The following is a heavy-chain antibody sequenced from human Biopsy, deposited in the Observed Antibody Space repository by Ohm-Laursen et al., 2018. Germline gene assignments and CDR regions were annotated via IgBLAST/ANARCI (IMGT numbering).Heavy chain of an antibody. CDR3: AKWGTSMALYHFYGMDV. CDR2: ITGVGGVT. Sequence: SLRLSCSASGFTFSSHAVSWVRQAPGKGLEWVSVITGVGGVTYYADPVKGRFTVSRDNSMNTMFLQMNSLRAQDAGTYYCAKWGTSMALYHFYGMDVWGQGTTVSVYS. CDR1: GFTFSSHA. D-gene: IGHD5-18*01. V-gene: IGHV3-23*01. J-gene: IGHJ6*02.